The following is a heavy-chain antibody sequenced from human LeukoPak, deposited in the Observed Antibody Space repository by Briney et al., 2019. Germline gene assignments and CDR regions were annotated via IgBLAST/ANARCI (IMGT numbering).Heavy chain of an antibody. Sequence: SETLSLTCTVSGGSISSSSYYWGWIRQPPGKGLEWIGSIYYSGSTYYNPSLKSRVTISVDTSKNQFSLKLSSVTAADTAVYYCARDREDGSNWGQGTLVTVSS. J-gene: IGHJ4*02. D-gene: IGHD3-10*01. CDR2: IYYSGST. CDR1: GGSISSSSYY. V-gene: IGHV4-39*07. CDR3: ARDREDGSN.